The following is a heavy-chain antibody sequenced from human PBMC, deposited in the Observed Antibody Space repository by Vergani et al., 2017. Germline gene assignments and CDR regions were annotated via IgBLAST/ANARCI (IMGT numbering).Heavy chain of an antibody. CDR1: GFTFNSYA. D-gene: IGHD4-17*01. Sequence: QVQLVESGGGVVQPGRSLRLSCAASGFTFNSYAMHWVRQAPGKGLEWVAVISYDGSNKYYADSVKGRFTISRDNSKNTLYLQMNSLGAEDTAVYYCARGASGDYVSSFDYWGQGTLVTVSS. V-gene: IGHV3-30-3*01. J-gene: IGHJ4*02. CDR3: ARGASGDYVSSFDY. CDR2: ISYDGSNK.